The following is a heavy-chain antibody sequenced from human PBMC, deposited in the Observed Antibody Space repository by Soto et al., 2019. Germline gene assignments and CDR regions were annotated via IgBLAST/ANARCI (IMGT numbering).Heavy chain of an antibody. V-gene: IGHV4-39*01. CDR2: IYYSGST. D-gene: IGHD2-15*01. CDR1: GGSISSSSYY. Sequence: PSETLSLTCTVSGGSISSSSYYWGWIRQPPGKGLEWIGSIYYSGSTYYNPSLKSRVTISVDTSKNQFSLKLSSVTAADTAVYYCARLEQGAAYYYYYGMDVWGQVTTVTVS. CDR3: ARLEQGAAYYYYYGMDV. J-gene: IGHJ6*02.